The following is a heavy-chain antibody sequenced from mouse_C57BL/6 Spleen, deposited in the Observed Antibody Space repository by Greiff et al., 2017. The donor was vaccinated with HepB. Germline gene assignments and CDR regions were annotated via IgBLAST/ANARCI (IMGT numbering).Heavy chain of an antibody. CDR3: ARSPTYGNYVY. J-gene: IGHJ2*01. CDR1: GYTFTSYW. V-gene: IGHV1-64*01. Sequence: VQLQQPGAELVKPGASVKLSCKASGYTFTSYWMHWVKQRPGQGLEWIGMIHPNSGSTNYNEKFKSKATLTVDKSSSTAYMQLSSLTSEDSAVYYCARSPTYGNYVYWGQGTTLTVSS. CDR2: IHPNSGST. D-gene: IGHD2-1*01.